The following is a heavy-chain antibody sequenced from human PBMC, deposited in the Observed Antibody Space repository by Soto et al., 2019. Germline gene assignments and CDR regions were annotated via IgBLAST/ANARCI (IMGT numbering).Heavy chain of an antibody. CDR2: IWYDGSNK. J-gene: IGHJ4*02. Sequence: GGSLRLSCAASGFTFSSYGIHWVRQAPGKGLEWVAVIWYDGSNKYYADSVKGRFTISRDNSKNTLYLQMNSLRAEDTAVYYCASTSPIAAAGTLSYWGQGTLVTVSS. V-gene: IGHV3-33*01. CDR1: GFTFSSYG. D-gene: IGHD6-13*01. CDR3: ASTSPIAAAGTLSY.